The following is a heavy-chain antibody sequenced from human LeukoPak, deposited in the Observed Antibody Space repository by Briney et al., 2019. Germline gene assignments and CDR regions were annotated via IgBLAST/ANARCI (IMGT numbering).Heavy chain of an antibody. CDR2: INPSGGST. Sequence: WASVKVSCKASGYTFTSYYMHWVRQAPGQGLERMGIINPSGGSTSYAQKFQGRVTMTRDTSTSTVYMELSSLRSEDTAVYYCARGPDYYDSSGYYLLDYWGQGTLVTVSS. J-gene: IGHJ4*02. CDR1: GYTFTSYY. V-gene: IGHV1-46*01. CDR3: ARGPDYYDSSGYYLLDY. D-gene: IGHD3-22*01.